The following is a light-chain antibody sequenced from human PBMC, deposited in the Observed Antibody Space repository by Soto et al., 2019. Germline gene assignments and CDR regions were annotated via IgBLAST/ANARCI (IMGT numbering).Light chain of an antibody. J-gene: IGKJ5*01. CDR3: QQGYTSSVT. Sequence: DIQMTQSPSSLSASVGDRVTITCRASQSIGKHLNWYQQKPGKAPKFLIYSVSSLQSGVPPRFSGSGSGTDFTLTINSLQPEDFATYYCQQGYTSSVTFGQGTRLEIK. V-gene: IGKV1-39*01. CDR2: SVS. CDR1: QSIGKH.